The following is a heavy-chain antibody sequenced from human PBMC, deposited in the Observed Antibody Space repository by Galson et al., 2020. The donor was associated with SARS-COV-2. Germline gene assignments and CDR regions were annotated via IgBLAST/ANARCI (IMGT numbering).Heavy chain of an antibody. CDR2: INHSEST. CDR1: GRSSSGYY. Sequence: SEPLSLTCAVYGRSSSGYYWSWIRQPPGKRLEWIGEINHSESTNYNPSLKSRVTISVDTSKNQFSLKLSSVTAADTAVYYCARGQTVTTFYYYYGMDVWGQGTTVTVSS. D-gene: IGHD4-17*01. CDR3: ARGQTVTTFYYYYGMDV. J-gene: IGHJ6*02. V-gene: IGHV4-34*01.